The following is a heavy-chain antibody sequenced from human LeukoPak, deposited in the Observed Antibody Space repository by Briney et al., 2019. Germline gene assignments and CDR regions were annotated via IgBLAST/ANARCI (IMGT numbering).Heavy chain of an antibody. CDR3: ARVPRAWSVQYYGMDV. CDR1: GGSISSGDYY. CDR2: IYYSGST. V-gene: IGHV4-30-4*01. Sequence: NPSETLSLTCTVSGGSISSGDYYWSWIRQPPGKGLEWIGYIYYSGSTYYNPSLQSRVTTSVDTSKNQFSLKLSSVTAADTAVYYCARVPRAWSVQYYGMDVWGQGTTVTVSS. J-gene: IGHJ6*02.